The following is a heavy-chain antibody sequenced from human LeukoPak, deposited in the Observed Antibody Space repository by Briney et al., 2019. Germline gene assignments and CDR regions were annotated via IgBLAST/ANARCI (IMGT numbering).Heavy chain of an antibody. CDR1: GFTFSSNG. V-gene: IGHV3-23*01. Sequence: PGGSLRLSCAASGFTFSSNGMSWVRKAPGKGLEWVSSISGSGDKTYYADSVKGRFTISRDNSKSTVYLQMNSLRAEDTAVYHCAKTNGYYDLWGQGTLVIVSS. CDR3: AKTNGYYDL. D-gene: IGHD3-22*01. J-gene: IGHJ4*02. CDR2: ISGSGDKT.